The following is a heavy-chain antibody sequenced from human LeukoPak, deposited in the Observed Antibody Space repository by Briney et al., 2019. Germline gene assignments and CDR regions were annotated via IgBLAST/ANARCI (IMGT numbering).Heavy chain of an antibody. Sequence: ASVKVSCKVSGYSLTDLSMHWVRQVPGEGLEWMGGFDPEDGETIYAQKFQGRVTMTEDTSTDTAYMELSSLRSEDTAVYYCATVFADSSSWYRWFDPWGQGTLVTVSS. CDR3: ATVFADSSSWYRWFDP. J-gene: IGHJ5*02. V-gene: IGHV1-24*01. D-gene: IGHD6-13*01. CDR2: FDPEDGET. CDR1: GYSLTDLS.